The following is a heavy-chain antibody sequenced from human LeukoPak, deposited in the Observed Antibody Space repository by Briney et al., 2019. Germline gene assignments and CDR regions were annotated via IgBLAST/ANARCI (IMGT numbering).Heavy chain of an antibody. V-gene: IGHV4-38-2*01. CDR3: ASLNYEILTGYFPFDY. D-gene: IGHD3-9*01. J-gene: IGHJ4*02. CDR2: IYHSGST. CDR1: GYSISSGYY. Sequence: PSETLSLTCAVSGYSISSGYYWGWIRQPSGKGLEWIGSIYHSGSTYYNPSLKSRVTISADTSKNQFSLKLSSVTAADTAVYYCASLNYEILTGYFPFDYWGQGTLVTVSS.